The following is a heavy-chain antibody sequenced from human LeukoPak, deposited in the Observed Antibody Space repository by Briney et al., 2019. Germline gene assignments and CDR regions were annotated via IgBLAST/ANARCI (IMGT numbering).Heavy chain of an antibody. V-gene: IGHV1-2*02. CDR3: ASLGDAYGSGSYAPFDF. CDR2: INPNSGGT. CDR1: GYTLTGYF. D-gene: IGHD3-10*01. J-gene: IGHJ4*02. Sequence: SVNFSSKASGYTLTGYFLHWLRHSNEHWLDWMAWINPNSGGTKYAQKFQGRVTMTRDTSISTAYMELTRLGSDDTAVFYCASLGDAYGSGSYAPFDFWGQGTLVTVSS.